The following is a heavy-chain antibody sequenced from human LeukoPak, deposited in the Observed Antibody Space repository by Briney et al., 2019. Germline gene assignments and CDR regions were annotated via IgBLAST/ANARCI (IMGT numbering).Heavy chain of an antibody. CDR2: IRSNGDTA. Sequence: PGRSLRLSCAASGFTFSRTAMTWVRQAPGKGLEWVSTIRSNGDTAYNADSVRGRFAISRDNSKNALFLQMNSLRVEDAAIYYCAKGQELDDGVFDSWGQGTLVTVSS. CDR1: GFTFSRTA. D-gene: IGHD1-1*01. CDR3: AKGQELDDGVFDS. J-gene: IGHJ4*02. V-gene: IGHV3-23*01.